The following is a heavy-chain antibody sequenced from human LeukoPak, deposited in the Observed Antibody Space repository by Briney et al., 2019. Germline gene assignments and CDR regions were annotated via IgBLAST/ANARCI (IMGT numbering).Heavy chain of an antibody. Sequence: GGSLRLSCAASGFTFSSYSMNWVRQAPGKGLEWVSYISSSSSTIYYADSVKGRFTISRDNAKNSLYLQMNSLRAEDTAVYYCAKAGVYIQLWRNWFDSWGQGTLVTVSS. D-gene: IGHD2-21*01. V-gene: IGHV3-48*01. J-gene: IGHJ5*01. CDR3: AKAGVYIQLWRNWFDS. CDR2: ISSSSSTI. CDR1: GFTFSSYS.